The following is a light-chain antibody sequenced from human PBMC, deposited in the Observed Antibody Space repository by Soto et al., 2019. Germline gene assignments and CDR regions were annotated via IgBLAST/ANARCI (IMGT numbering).Light chain of an antibody. J-gene: IGKJ5*01. CDR3: QQYHKWPPIT. V-gene: IGKV3-15*01. Sequence: EVMMKQSPGTLSVSLGESATLSCRASQSVDGYLAWYQQKPGQAPRLLIYGASTRATGVTARFRGGGSGTEFTLTISSLQSEDSAVYYCQQYHKWPPITFGQGTLLEVK. CDR2: GAS. CDR1: QSVDGY.